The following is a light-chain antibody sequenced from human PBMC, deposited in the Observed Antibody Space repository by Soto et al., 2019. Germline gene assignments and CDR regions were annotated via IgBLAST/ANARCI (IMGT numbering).Light chain of an antibody. Sequence: QSVLTQPPSASGTPGQRVTISCSGSSSNIGSNYVYWYQQLPGTAPKLLIYSNNQRPSGVPDRFSGSTSGTSASLAISGLLSEDEADYYCAAWYASLSGVVFGGGTKVTVL. CDR2: SNN. J-gene: IGLJ2*01. CDR3: AAWYASLSGVV. V-gene: IGLV1-47*02. CDR1: SSNIGSNY.